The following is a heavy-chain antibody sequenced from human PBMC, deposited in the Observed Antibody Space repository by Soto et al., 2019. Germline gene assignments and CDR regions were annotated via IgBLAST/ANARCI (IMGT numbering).Heavy chain of an antibody. CDR3: AKSGPRVSCGSDCYLSMLI. Sequence: QVQLVESGGGVVQPGGSLRLSCAASGFTFSRYGMHWVRQAPGKGLQWVAXISNDGSKKHYADSVKGRFTISRDNSKNTLYLQMTSLRAEDTAVYYCAKSGPRVSCGSDCYLSMLIWGQGTLVTVSS. J-gene: IGHJ4*02. V-gene: IGHV3-30*18. CDR2: ISNDGSKK. D-gene: IGHD2-21*02. CDR1: GFTFSRYG.